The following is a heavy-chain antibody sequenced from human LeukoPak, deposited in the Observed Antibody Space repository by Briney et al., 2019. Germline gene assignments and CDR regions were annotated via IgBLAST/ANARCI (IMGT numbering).Heavy chain of an antibody. CDR2: IYHSGST. D-gene: IGHD2-15*01. Sequence: SETLSLTCTVSGYSISSGYYWGWIRQPPGKGLEWIGSIYHSGSTNYNPSLKSRVTISVDTSKNQFSLKLSSVTAADTAVYYCARVPPLLYFDYWGQGTLVTVSS. J-gene: IGHJ4*02. CDR1: GYSISSGYY. CDR3: ARVPPLLYFDY. V-gene: IGHV4-38-2*02.